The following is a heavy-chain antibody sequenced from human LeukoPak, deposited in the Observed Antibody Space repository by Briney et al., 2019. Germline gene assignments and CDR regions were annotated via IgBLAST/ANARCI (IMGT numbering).Heavy chain of an antibody. J-gene: IGHJ4*02. Sequence: SETLSLTCTVSGGSISSYYWSWIRQPPGKGLEWIGCIYYSGSTNYNPSLKSRVTISVDTSKNQFSLKLSSVTAADTAVYYCASEPYYDSSGYQYWGQGTLVTVSS. CDR1: GGSISSYY. CDR2: IYYSGST. CDR3: ASEPYYDSSGYQY. V-gene: IGHV4-59*01. D-gene: IGHD3-22*01.